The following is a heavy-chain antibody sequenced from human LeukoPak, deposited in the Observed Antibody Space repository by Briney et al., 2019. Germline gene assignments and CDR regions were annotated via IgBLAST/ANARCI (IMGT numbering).Heavy chain of an antibody. V-gene: IGHV3-21*01. J-gene: IGHJ2*01. Sequence: GGSLRLSCAASGFTFSTYSMNWVRQAPGKGLEWVSSISSSSTYIYYADPVKGRFTISRDNAKNSLYLQMNSLRAEDTAVYYCARVTVTGTYWYFDLWGRGTLVTVSS. CDR2: ISSSSTYI. D-gene: IGHD7-27*01. CDR1: GFTFSTYS. CDR3: ARVTVTGTYWYFDL.